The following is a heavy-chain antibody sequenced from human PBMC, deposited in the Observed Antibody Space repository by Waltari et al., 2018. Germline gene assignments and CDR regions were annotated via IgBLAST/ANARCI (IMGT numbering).Heavy chain of an antibody. D-gene: IGHD3-10*01. V-gene: IGHV4-59*01. CDR2: LYYDGST. Sequence: QVQLQESGPGLVKPSETLTLSCTVSGTSLSSDHWSWLRQAPGKALEWIGYLYYDGSTNYSPSLKSRVTISGDMSKNQLSLKVTSVTAADTAVYYCARVITPYGRTRISGFGDFVMELGVHGMDVWGQGTTVTVSS. CDR3: ARVITPYGRTRISGFGDFVMELGVHGMDV. CDR1: GTSLSSDH. J-gene: IGHJ6*02.